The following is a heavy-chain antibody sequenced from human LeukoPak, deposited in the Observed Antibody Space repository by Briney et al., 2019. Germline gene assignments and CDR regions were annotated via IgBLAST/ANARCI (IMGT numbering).Heavy chain of an antibody. CDR1: GFTFSSYA. V-gene: IGHV3-30-3*01. CDR2: ISYDGSNK. J-gene: IGHJ4*02. CDR3: ARGRLTYYGDYVDY. D-gene: IGHD4-17*01. Sequence: QTGGSLRLSCAASGFTFSSYAMHWVRRAPGKGLEWVAVISYDGSNKYYADSVKGRFTISRDNSKNTLYLQMNSLRAEDTAVYYCARGRLTYYGDYVDYWGQGTLVTVSS.